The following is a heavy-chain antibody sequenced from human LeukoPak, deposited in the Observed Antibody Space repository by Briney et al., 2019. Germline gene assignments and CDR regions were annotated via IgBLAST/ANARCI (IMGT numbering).Heavy chain of an antibody. CDR1: GFTFSSYA. J-gene: IGHJ4*02. CDR3: VRDADWGFDF. Sequence: GGSLRLSCAASGFTFSSYAMHWVRQAPGKGLEWVTFIRAHGNNQYYADSVKGRLTISRDNSKNTVSLQMNSLRGEDTALNYCVRDADWGFDFWGQGTLVTVSS. D-gene: IGHD3-16*01. CDR2: IRAHGNNQ. V-gene: IGHV3-30*02.